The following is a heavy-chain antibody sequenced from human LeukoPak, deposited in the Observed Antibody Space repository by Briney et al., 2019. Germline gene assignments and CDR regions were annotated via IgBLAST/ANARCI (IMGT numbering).Heavy chain of an antibody. CDR1: GFTFEGYG. Sequence: GGSLRLSCAASGFTFEGYGMSWVRQGPGKGLEWVSGINWNGGSTGYADSVKGRFTISRDNAKNSLYLQMNSLRAEDTAVYYCAREAYYYDSSGYVHDAFDIWGQGTVVTVSS. V-gene: IGHV3-20*04. CDR2: INWNGGST. D-gene: IGHD3-22*01. CDR3: AREAYYYDSSGYVHDAFDI. J-gene: IGHJ3*02.